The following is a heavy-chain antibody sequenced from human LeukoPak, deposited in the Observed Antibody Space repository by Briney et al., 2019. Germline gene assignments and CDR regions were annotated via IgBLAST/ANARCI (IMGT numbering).Heavy chain of an antibody. CDR2: IYYSGST. J-gene: IGHJ4*02. CDR3: ARDRYDLIPDY. CDR1: GGSISSGGYS. D-gene: IGHD3-16*01. V-gene: IGHV4-31*03. Sequence: PSETLSLTCSVSGGSISSGGYSWSWSRQHPGKGLEWIGYIYYSGSTYYNPSLKSRVTISVDTSKNQFSLKLSSVTAADTAVYYCARDRYDLIPDYWGQGTLVTVSS.